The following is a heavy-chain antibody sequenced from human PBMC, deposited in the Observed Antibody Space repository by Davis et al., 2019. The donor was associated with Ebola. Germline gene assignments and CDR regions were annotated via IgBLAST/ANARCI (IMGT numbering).Heavy chain of an antibody. CDR3: ARVNVVAAGSFDF. J-gene: IGHJ4*02. D-gene: IGHD6-13*01. CDR2: ISSSGSTI. CDR1: GVTFSSYE. V-gene: IGHV3-48*03. Sequence: GGSLRLSCAASGVTFSSYEMNWVRQAPGKGLEWVSYISSSGSTIYYADSVKGRFTISRDNAKNSLYLQMNSLRAEDTAVYYCARVNVVAAGSFDFWGQGTRVTVSA.